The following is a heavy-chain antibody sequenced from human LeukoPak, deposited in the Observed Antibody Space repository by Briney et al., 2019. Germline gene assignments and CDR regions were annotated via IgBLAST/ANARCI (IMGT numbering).Heavy chain of an antibody. Sequence: GGSLRLSCAASGFTFNSYAMHWVRQAPGKELEWVAVISHDGSKKYNADSVKGRFTISRDNSKNTLYLQMNTLRVEDTAVYYCARDAEMATIVYYYYMDVWGKGTTVTVSS. CDR3: ARDAEMATIVYYYYMDV. CDR1: GFTFNSYA. D-gene: IGHD5-24*01. J-gene: IGHJ6*03. CDR2: ISHDGSKK. V-gene: IGHV3-30*04.